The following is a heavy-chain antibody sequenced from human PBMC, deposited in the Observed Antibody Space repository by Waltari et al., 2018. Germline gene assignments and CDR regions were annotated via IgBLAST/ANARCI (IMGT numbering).Heavy chain of an antibody. D-gene: IGHD6-13*01. CDR3: ARGKADFDY. V-gene: IGHV1-2*02. Sequence: QVQPVQSGAEVKKPGASVKVSCKASGYTFTDYYIHWVRQAPGQGLEWMGWINPNSGGTKYAQEFQGRVTMTRDTSFSTAFMELSRLRSDDTAVYYCARGKADFDYWGQGALVTVSS. CDR1: GYTFTDYY. CDR2: INPNSGGT. J-gene: IGHJ4*02.